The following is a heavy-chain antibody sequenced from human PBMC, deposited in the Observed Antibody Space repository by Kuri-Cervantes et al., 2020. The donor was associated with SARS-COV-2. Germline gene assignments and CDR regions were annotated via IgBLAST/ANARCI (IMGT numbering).Heavy chain of an antibody. CDR2: IYHSGST. CDR3: ARTYSSSSLFYDY. Sequence: GSLRLSCAVSGGSISSSNWWSWVRQPPGKGLEWIGEIYHSGSTNYNPSLKSRVTISVDKSKNQFSLKLSPATAADTAVYYCARTYSSSSLFYDYWGQGTLVTVSS. CDR1: GGSISSSNW. D-gene: IGHD6-6*01. J-gene: IGHJ4*02. V-gene: IGHV4-4*02.